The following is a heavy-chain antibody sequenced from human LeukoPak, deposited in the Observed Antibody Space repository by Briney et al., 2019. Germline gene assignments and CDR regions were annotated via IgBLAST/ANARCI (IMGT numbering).Heavy chain of an antibody. CDR3: ARGLRYFDWLPFDY. CDR2: ISAYNGNT. V-gene: IGHV1-18*01. CDR1: GYTFTSYG. J-gene: IGHJ4*02. D-gene: IGHD3-9*01. Sequence: ASVTVSCKASGYTFTSYGISWVRQAPGQGLEWMGWISAYNGNTNYAQKLQGRVTMTTDTSTSTAYMELRSLRSDDTAVYCCARGLRYFDWLPFDYWGQGTLVTVSS.